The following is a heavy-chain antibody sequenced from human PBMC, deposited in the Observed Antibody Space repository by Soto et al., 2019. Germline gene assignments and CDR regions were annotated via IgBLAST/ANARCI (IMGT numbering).Heavy chain of an antibody. CDR2: IYSGST. J-gene: IGHJ6*02. CDR1: GLTVSSNY. V-gene: IGHV4-59*05. Sequence: PGGSLRLSCAASGLTVSSNYMSWVRQAPGKGLEWVSVIYSGSTYYNPSLKSRVTISVDTSKNQFSLKVSSVTAADTAVYYCARQNGIDYFYYGMDVWGQGTTVTVSS. CDR3: ARQNGIDYFYYGMDV. D-gene: IGHD3-16*01.